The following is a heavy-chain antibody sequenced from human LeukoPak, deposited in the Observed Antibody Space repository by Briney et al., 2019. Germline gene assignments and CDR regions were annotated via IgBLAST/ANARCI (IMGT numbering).Heavy chain of an antibody. J-gene: IGHJ3*02. CDR2: IYTSGST. CDR3: ARDHPRGYSYGYTNAFDI. D-gene: IGHD5-18*01. V-gene: IGHV4-4*07. Sequence: SETLSLTCTVSGGSISSYYWSWIRQPPGKGLEWIGRIYTSGSTNYNPYLKSRVTMSVDTSKNQFSLKLSSVTAADTAVYYCARDHPRGYSYGYTNAFDIWGQGTMVTVSS. CDR1: GGSISSYY.